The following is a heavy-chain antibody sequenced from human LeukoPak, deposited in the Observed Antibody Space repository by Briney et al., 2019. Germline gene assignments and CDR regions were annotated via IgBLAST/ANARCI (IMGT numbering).Heavy chain of an antibody. J-gene: IGHJ4*02. V-gene: IGHV4-39*01. Sequence: SETLSLTCTVSGGSISSSSYYWGWIRQPPGKGLEWIGSIYYSGSTYYNPSLKSRVTISVDTSKNQFSLKLSSATAADTAVYYCARHCSGCPKPFDYWGQGTLVTVSS. CDR2: IYYSGST. CDR3: ARHCSGCPKPFDY. D-gene: IGHD6-19*01. CDR1: GGSISSSSYY.